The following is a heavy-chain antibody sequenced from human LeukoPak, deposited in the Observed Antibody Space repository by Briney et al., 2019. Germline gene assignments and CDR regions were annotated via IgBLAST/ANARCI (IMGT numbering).Heavy chain of an antibody. J-gene: IGHJ5*02. D-gene: IGHD3-22*01. CDR3: AGGGLRITMIVVGTNWFDP. Sequence: GSLRLSCAASGFTFSSYEMNWVRQAPGKGLEWVSYISSSGSTIYYADSVKGRFTISRDNAKNSLYLQMNSLRAEDTAVYYCAGGGLRITMIVVGTNWFDPWGQGTLVTVSS. CDR1: GFTFSSYE. V-gene: IGHV3-48*03. CDR2: ISSSGSTI.